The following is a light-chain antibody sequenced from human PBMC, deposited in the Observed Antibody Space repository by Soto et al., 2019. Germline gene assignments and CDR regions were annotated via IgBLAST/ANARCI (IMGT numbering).Light chain of an antibody. J-gene: IGKJ3*01. V-gene: IGKV1-39*01. CDR1: QTITRY. CDR2: AAS. Sequence: DIQMTQSPSSLSASVGERVTITCRASQTITRYLNWYQQKPGKAPKLLIYAASSLQSGVPSRFCGSGSGTDFSLTISSLQPEDFATYYCQQNYSPPFTLGPGAQVDVK. CDR3: QQNYSPPFT.